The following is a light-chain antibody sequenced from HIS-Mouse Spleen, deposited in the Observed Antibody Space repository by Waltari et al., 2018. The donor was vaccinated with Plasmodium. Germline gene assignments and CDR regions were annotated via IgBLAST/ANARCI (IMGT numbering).Light chain of an antibody. Sequence: EIVMTQSPATLSVSPGERATISCRASQSVSSNLAWYQQKPGQAPRLLIYCASTRATGIPARFSGSGSGTEFTLTISSLQSEDFAVYYCQQYNNWSFTFGPGTKVDIK. CDR1: QSVSSN. CDR3: QQYNNWSFT. J-gene: IGKJ3*01. V-gene: IGKV3-15*01. CDR2: CAS.